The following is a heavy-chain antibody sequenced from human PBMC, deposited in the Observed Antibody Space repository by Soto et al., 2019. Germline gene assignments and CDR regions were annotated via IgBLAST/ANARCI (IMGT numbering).Heavy chain of an antibody. J-gene: IGHJ6*04. CDR3: AREKIITLAVAGTYYYYGMDV. CDR1: GFTFSSYG. D-gene: IGHD6-19*01. CDR2: VWYDGSNK. Sequence: PGGSLRLSCAASGFTFSSYGMHWVRQAPGKGLEWVAVVWYDGSNKYYADSVKGRFTISRDNSKNTLYLQMNSLRAEDTAVYYCAREKIITLAVAGTYYYYGMDVWGEGTTVTVSS. V-gene: IGHV3-33*01.